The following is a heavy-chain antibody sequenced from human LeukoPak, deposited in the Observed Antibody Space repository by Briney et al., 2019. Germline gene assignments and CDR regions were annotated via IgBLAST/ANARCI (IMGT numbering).Heavy chain of an antibody. J-gene: IGHJ4*02. V-gene: IGHV3-7*01. CDR3: ATDRGWRTSGYYLYYFEY. CDR2: IKHDGSEK. CDR1: GFILTNYF. Sequence: GGSLRLSCAASGFILTNYFMSWVRQAPGKGLEWVASIKHDGSEKYYVDSVRGRFTISRDNTMNSLYLQMSSLRAEDTAVYYCATDRGWRTSGYYLYYFEYWGQGTLVTFSS. D-gene: IGHD3-3*01.